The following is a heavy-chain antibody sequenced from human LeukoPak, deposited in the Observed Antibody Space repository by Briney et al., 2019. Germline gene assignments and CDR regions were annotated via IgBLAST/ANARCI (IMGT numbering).Heavy chain of an antibody. V-gene: IGHV3-23*01. CDR1: GLTFSNYA. CDR2: LSGSGGSA. CDR3: ARGLQVGATRMVDY. Sequence: GGSLRLSCEASGLTFSNYAMIWVRQPPGKGLEWVSALSGSGGSAYYADSVKGRFTISRDNAKNSLYLQMNSLRAEDTAVYYCARGLQVGATRMVDYWGQGTLVTVSS. J-gene: IGHJ4*02. D-gene: IGHD1-26*01.